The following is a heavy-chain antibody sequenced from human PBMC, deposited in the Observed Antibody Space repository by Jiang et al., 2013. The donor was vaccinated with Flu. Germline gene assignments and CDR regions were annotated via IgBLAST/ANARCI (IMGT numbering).Heavy chain of an antibody. J-gene: IGHJ4*02. V-gene: IGHV3-15*07. CDR1: GFTFSNAW. D-gene: IGHD3-16*02. CDR3: TXGSEKRLGELSLDY. CDR2: IKSKTDGGTT. Sequence: VQLLESGGGLVKPGGSLRLSCAASGFTFSNAWMNWVRQAPGKGLEWVGRIKSKTDGGTTDYAAPVKGRFTISRDDSKNXLYLQMNSLKTEDTAVYYCTXGSEKRLGELSLDYWGQGTLVTVSS.